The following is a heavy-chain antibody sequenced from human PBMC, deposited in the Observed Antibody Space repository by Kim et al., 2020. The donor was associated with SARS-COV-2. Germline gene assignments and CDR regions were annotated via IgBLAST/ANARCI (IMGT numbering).Heavy chain of an antibody. J-gene: IGHJ6*02. V-gene: IGHV1-18*04. CDR1: GYTFTSYG. Sequence: ASVKVSCKASGYTFTSYGISWVRQAPGQGLEWMGWISAYNGNTNYAQKLQGRVTMTTDTSTSTAYMELRSLRSDDTAVYYCARALGFSSGWSLYYYYGMDVWGQGTTVTVSS. CDR3: ARALGFSSGWSLYYYYGMDV. D-gene: IGHD6-19*01. CDR2: ISAYNGNT.